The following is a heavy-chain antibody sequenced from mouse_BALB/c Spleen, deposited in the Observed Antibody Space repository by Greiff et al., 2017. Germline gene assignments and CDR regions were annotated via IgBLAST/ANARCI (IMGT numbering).Heavy chain of an antibody. J-gene: IGHJ3*01. CDR3: ARDYGYLAWFAY. V-gene: IGHV14-3*02. CDR2: IDPANGNT. Sequence: VQLQHSGAELVKPGASVKLSCTASGFNIKDTYMHWVKQRPEQGLEWIGRIDPANGNTKYDPKFQGKATITADTSSNTAYLQLSSLTSEDTAVYYCARDYGYLAWFAYWGQGTLVTVSA. D-gene: IGHD1-2*01. CDR1: GFNIKDTY.